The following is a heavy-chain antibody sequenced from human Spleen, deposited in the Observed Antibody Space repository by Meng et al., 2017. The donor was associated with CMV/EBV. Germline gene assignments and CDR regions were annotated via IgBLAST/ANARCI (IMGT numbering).Heavy chain of an antibody. V-gene: IGHV1-69-2*01. D-gene: IGHD6-13*01. J-gene: IGHJ3*02. CDR3: SSRSSSWSPDSFYI. Sequence: SGYTCSDYCMHWVQQTPRKGLEWMGLVDPQDNQAIYAKKFQGRVTITAAPSTNPSSLQFLILLPYTPAVSYSSSRSSSWSPDSFYIWGQGTMVTVSS. CDR2: VDPQDNQA. CDR1: GYTCSDYC.